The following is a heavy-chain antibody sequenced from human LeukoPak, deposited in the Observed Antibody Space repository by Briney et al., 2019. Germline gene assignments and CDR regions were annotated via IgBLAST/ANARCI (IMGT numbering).Heavy chain of an antibody. CDR3: TTERVWFGEDRGFDP. CDR1: GFTFSNAW. D-gene: IGHD3-10*01. CDR2: IKSKTDGGTT. J-gene: IGHJ5*02. Sequence: GGSLRLSCAASGFTFSNAWMSWVRQAPGKGLEWVGRIKSKTDGGTTDYAAPVKGRFTISRDDSKNTLYLQMNSLKTEDTAVYYCTTERVWFGEDRGFDPWGQGTLVTVSS. V-gene: IGHV3-15*01.